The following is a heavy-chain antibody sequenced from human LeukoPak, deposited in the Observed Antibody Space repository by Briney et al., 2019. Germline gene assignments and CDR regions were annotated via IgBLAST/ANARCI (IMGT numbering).Heavy chain of an antibody. J-gene: IGHJ4*02. D-gene: IGHD5-12*01. Sequence: SVKVSCKASGGTFSSYAISWVRQAPGQGLEWMGGIIPIFGAANYAQKFQGRLTMTTDTSTSTASLELRSLTSDDTAVYYCAREQGGSFLFDYWGQGTVVTVS. CDR1: GGTFSSYA. CDR2: IIPIFGAA. CDR3: AREQGGSFLFDY. V-gene: IGHV1-69*05.